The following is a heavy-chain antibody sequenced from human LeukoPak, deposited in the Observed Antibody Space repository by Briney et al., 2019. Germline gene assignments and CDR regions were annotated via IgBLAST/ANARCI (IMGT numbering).Heavy chain of an antibody. D-gene: IGHD3-3*01. CDR3: AKDMNHDFWSGRDYYGMDV. CDR2: ISCNSGSI. J-gene: IGHJ6*04. Sequence: GGSLRLSCAASGFTFDDYAMHWVRQAPGKGLEWVSGISCNSGSISYADSVKGRFTISRDNAKNSLYLQMNSLRAEDTALYYCAKDMNHDFWSGRDYYGMDVWGEGTTVTVSS. CDR1: GFTFDDYA. V-gene: IGHV3-9*01.